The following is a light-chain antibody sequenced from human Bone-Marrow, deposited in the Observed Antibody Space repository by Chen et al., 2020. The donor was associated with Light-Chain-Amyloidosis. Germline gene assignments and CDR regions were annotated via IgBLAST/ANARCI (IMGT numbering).Light chain of an antibody. CDR1: NIGSTS. CDR2: DDS. Sequence: SYVLTQPSSVSVAPGQTATIACGGNNIGSTSGHWYQQTPGPPPLLVVYDDSDRPSGIPDRLSGSNSGNTATRTISRVEAGDEADYYCQVWDRSSDRPVFGGGTKLTVL. CDR3: QVWDRSSDRPV. V-gene: IGLV3-21*02. J-gene: IGLJ3*02.